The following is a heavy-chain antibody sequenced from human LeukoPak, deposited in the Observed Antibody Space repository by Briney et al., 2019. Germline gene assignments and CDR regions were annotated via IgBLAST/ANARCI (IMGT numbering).Heavy chain of an antibody. CDR3: ARERQQLVRFSFDP. D-gene: IGHD6-13*01. CDR1: GYTFTSYG. J-gene: IGHJ5*02. Sequence: ASVKVSCKASGYTFTSYGISWVRQAPGQGLEWMGWINPNSGGTNYAQKFQGRVTMTRDTSISTAYMELSRLRSDDTAVYYCARERQQLVRFSFDPWGQGTLVTVSS. CDR2: INPNSGGT. V-gene: IGHV1-2*02.